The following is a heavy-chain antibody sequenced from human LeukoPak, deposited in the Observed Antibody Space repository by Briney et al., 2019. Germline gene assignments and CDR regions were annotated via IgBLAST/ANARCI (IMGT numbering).Heavy chain of an antibody. Sequence: GGSLRLSCAASALTISDSWIHWVRQAPGKGLMWVSRLASDETNKIYADSVKGRFTISRDNAKNTLYLQMNSLRVEDTGIYYCARDAGWGRLDSWGQGALVTVSS. CDR2: LASDETNK. D-gene: IGHD3-16*01. V-gene: IGHV3-74*01. CDR1: ALTISDSW. CDR3: ARDAGWGRLDS. J-gene: IGHJ4*02.